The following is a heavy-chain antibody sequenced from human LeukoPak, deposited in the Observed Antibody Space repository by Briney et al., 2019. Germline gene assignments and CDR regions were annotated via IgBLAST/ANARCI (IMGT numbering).Heavy chain of an antibody. D-gene: IGHD2-2*01. CDR3: AKAHCSSTSCSRSDN. V-gene: IGHV3-23*01. Sequence: GGSLRLSCAASGFTLTRNAMAWVRQAPGKGLEWVSAIDGSGGTTFYADSVKGRVTISRVQSTNTVYLQMNSLRADDTAVYYCAKAHCSSTSCSRSDNWGQGTLVTVSS. CDR2: IDGSGGTT. CDR1: GFTLTRNA. J-gene: IGHJ4*02.